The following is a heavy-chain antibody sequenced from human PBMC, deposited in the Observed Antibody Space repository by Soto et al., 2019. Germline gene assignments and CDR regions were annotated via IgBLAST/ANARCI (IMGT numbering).Heavy chain of an antibody. V-gene: IGHV3-21*01. CDR2: ISSSSSYI. CDR1: GVTFSSYS. CDR3: AKDRRDGDFMHILVVDF. Sequence: PGGSLGLSCAASGVTFSSYSMNWVRQAPGKGLEWVSSISSSSSYIYYADSVKGRFTISRDNAKNSLYLQMNNLRVEDTAVYYCAKDRRDGDFMHILVVDFWGQGALVTVSS. D-gene: IGHD2-15*01. J-gene: IGHJ4*02.